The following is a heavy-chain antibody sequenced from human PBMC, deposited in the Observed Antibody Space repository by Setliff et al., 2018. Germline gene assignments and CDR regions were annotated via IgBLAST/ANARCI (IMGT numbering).Heavy chain of an antibody. J-gene: IGHJ4*02. V-gene: IGHV3-23*01. CDR3: SKAALDLELDS. CDR1: GFIFKNHA. Sequence: HPGGSLRLSCEASGFIFKNHALTWVRQVPGKGLEWVSAVSGGGDYTYYADSVKGRFTISRDNSKNTVYLHIKSLRADDTAVYFCSKAALDLELDSWGQGTLVTVS. D-gene: IGHD1-1*01. CDR2: VSGGGDYT.